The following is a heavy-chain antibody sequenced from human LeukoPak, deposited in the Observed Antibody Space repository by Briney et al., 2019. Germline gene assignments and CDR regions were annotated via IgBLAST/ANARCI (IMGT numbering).Heavy chain of an antibody. J-gene: IGHJ5*02. CDR1: GFTFHIYT. Sequence: PGGSLRLSCAASGFTFHIYTMNWVRQAPGKGLEWVSSISTSTTYIYYADSVEGRFTISRDSAKSSLYLQMNSLRAEDTAVYYCARSGDYGWFDPWGQGTLVTVSS. D-gene: IGHD4-17*01. CDR2: ISTSTTYI. CDR3: ARSGDYGWFDP. V-gene: IGHV3-21*01.